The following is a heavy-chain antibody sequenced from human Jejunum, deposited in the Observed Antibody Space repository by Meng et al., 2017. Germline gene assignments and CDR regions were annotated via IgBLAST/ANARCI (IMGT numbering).Heavy chain of an antibody. Sequence: GGSLRLSCAASGFTVSSNYMSWVRQAPGKGLEWVSVIYSDGSRYYADSVKGRFSISRDNSKNTLYLHMNSLRAEDTAVYYCAREQYESRGHWGQGRLVTVSS. J-gene: IGHJ4*02. CDR1: GFTVSSNY. CDR2: IYSDGSR. D-gene: IGHD3-22*01. CDR3: AREQYESRGH. V-gene: IGHV3-53*01.